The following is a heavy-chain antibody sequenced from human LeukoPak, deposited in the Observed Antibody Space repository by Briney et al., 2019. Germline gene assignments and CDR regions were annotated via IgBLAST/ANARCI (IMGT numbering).Heavy chain of an antibody. J-gene: IGHJ4*02. CDR1: GGSISSYY. CDR3: ARGVHIAAAQYAY. D-gene: IGHD6-13*01. V-gene: IGHV4-59*01. Sequence: PSETLSLTCTVSGGSISSYYWSWIRQPPGKGLEWIGYIYYSGTTNYNPSLKSRVTISVDTSKNQFSLKLSSVTAADTAVYYCARGVHIAAAQYAYWGQGTLVTVSS. CDR2: IYYSGTT.